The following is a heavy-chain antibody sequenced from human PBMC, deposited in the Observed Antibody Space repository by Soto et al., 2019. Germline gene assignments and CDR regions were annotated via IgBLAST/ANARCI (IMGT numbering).Heavy chain of an antibody. V-gene: IGHV2-5*02. CDR3: THSRCGGDCLQSYSSHYYYGMDV. Sequence: QITLMESGPTLVKPTQTLTLTCTFSGFSLSTGGVGVGWIRQPPGKALEWLALIYWDDDKRYSPSLRSRLTITKDTSQNQVVLTMTNMDPVDTATYYCTHSRCGGDCLQSYSSHYYYGMDVWGQGTTVTVS. D-gene: IGHD2-21*02. CDR2: IYWDDDK. J-gene: IGHJ6*02. CDR1: GFSLSTGGVG.